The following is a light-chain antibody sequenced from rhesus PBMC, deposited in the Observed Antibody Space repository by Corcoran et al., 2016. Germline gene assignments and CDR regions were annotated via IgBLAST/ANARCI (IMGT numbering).Light chain of an antibody. CDR1: SSDIGGYNG. CDR3: SSYASSSTYI. Sequence: QSALTRPPSVSTSLGQSVTISCTGTSSDIGGYNGVSWYQQHPGTAPRLLIYEVSKRPSGVSDRFSGSNSGNTASLTISGLQAEDEADYYCSSYASSSTYIFGAGTRLTVL. J-gene: IGLJ1*01. CDR2: EVS. V-gene: IGLV2-13*02.